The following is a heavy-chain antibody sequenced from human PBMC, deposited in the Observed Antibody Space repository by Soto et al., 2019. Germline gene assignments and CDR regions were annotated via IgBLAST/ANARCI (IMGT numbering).Heavy chain of an antibody. CDR2: INHRGSL. D-gene: IGHD3-10*01. CDR3: ARELPLRQGRDMDV. V-gene: IGHV4-31*02. CDR1: GGSVTSADQY. Sequence: SETLSVTWTVTGGSVTSADQYWTWIRHRPGEGLEWFGYINHRGSLYYNPSLKSRVSMSVDTSKNQFSLNLSSVTAADTAVYYCARELPLRQGRDMDVWGRGTTVTV. J-gene: IGHJ6*02.